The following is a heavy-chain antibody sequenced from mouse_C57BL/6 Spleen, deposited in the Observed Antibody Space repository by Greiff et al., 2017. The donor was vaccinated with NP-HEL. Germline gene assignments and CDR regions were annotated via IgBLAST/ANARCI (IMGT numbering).Heavy chain of an antibody. J-gene: IGHJ4*01. CDR3: ALYDYPYYAMDY. V-gene: IGHV1-81*01. CDR2: IYPRSGNT. CDR1: GYTFTSYG. D-gene: IGHD2-4*01. Sequence: VQLQQSGAELARPGASVKLSCKASGYTFTSYGISWVKQRTGQGLEWIGEIYPRSGNTYYNEKFKGKATLTADKSSSTAYMELRSLTSEDAAVDFCALYDYPYYAMDYWGQGTSVTVSA.